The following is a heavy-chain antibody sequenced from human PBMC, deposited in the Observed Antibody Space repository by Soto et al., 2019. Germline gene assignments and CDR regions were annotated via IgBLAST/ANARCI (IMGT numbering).Heavy chain of an antibody. CDR3: ARVYCSGGGCYSIDY. CDR1: GYAFTSYH. J-gene: IGHJ4*02. Sequence: GASVKVSCKASGYAFTSYHMHRVRQAPGQGLQWMGIINPSGGSTFYAQKFQGRVTMTRDTSTSTVYMDLSSLRSEDTAVYYCARVYCSGGGCYSIDYWGQGTLVTVSS. V-gene: IGHV1-46*03. D-gene: IGHD2-15*01. CDR2: INPSGGST.